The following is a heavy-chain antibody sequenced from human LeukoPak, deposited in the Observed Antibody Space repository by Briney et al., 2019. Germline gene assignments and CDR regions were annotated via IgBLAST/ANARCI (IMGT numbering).Heavy chain of an antibody. CDR1: GFTFSNYD. V-gene: IGHV3-48*02. D-gene: IGHD3-22*01. CDR2: ISTSSSTI. J-gene: IGHJ4*02. Sequence: GGSLRLSCAASGFTFSNYDMNWVRQAPGKGLEWVSSISTSSSTIYYADSVKGRFTISRDNAKNSLYLQMNSLRDEDTAVYYCARDLGRYYYDSSGYPNWGQGTLVTVSS. CDR3: ARDLGRYYYDSSGYPN.